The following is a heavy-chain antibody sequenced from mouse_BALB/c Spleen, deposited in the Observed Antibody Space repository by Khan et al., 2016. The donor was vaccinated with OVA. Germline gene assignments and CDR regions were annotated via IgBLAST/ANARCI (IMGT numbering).Heavy chain of an antibody. CDR3: ARREAARATWDYCDC. V-gene: IGHV1-63*02. J-gene: IGHJ2*01. D-gene: IGHD3-1*01. CDR2: TYPGGGYP. CDR1: GYTFTNYW. Sequence: QVQLQQSGAELVRPGTSVKMSCKAAGYTFTNYWIGWVKQRPGHGLEWIGDTYPGGGYPNYNEKFKGKATLTADTSYSTAYMQLSGLTSEDSAIYYCARREAARATWDYCDCWGQGTTLTVSS.